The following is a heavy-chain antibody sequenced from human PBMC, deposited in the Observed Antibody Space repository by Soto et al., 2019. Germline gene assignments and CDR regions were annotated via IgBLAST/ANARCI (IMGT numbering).Heavy chain of an antibody. CDR3: ARGAATNIVVVMYDALEL. D-gene: IGHD3-22*01. J-gene: IGHJ3*01. Sequence: QVQLVQSGAEVKRPGSSVKVSCKASGATLDTFINFGITWVRRAPGQGLEWMGGIIPVFGTPHYAQKFQGRLTISADEYTRTAYMELSGLRSEDTAIYYCARGAATNIVVVMYDALELWGQGTMVTVSS. CDR2: IIPVFGTP. V-gene: IGHV1-69*12. CDR1: GATLDTFINFG.